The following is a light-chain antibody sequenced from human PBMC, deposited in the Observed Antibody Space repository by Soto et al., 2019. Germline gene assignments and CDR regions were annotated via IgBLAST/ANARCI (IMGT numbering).Light chain of an antibody. Sequence: QSVLTQPPSASGTPGQRVTISCSGSSSNIGSNAVNWYQQLPGTAPKLLIYNTNQRPSGAPDRFSGSKSGTSASLAISGLQSEDEADYYCHSYARGTLVFGGGTKVTVL. V-gene: IGLV1-44*01. J-gene: IGLJ3*02. CDR2: NTN. CDR3: HSYARGTLV. CDR1: SSNIGSNA.